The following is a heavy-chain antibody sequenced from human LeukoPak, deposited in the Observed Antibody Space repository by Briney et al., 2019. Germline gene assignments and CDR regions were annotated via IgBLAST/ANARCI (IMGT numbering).Heavy chain of an antibody. J-gene: IGHJ4*02. CDR3: AREDVLRYFDWLGGFDY. CDR1: GGTFSSYA. Sequence: ASVKVSCKASGGTFSSYAISWVRQAPGQGLEWMGRIIPILGIANYAQKFQGRVTITADKSTSTAYMELSSLRSEGTAVYYCAREDVLRYFDWLGGFDYWGQGTLVTVSS. V-gene: IGHV1-69*04. D-gene: IGHD3-9*01. CDR2: IIPILGIA.